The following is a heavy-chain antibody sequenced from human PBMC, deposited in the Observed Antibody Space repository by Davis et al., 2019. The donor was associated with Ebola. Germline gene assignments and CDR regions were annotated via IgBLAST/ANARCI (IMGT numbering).Heavy chain of an antibody. V-gene: IGHV4-39*01. D-gene: IGHD3-16*01. J-gene: IGHJ6*02. Sequence: MPSETLSLTCTVSDGSISSSIYYWVWIRQPLGKGLEWIGSIYYGGTTYYNPSLKSRVTVSADTSKNQFSLKLSSVTAADTAVYYCARRGGVDVWGQGTTVTVSS. CDR2: IYYGGTT. CDR3: ARRGGVDV. CDR1: DGSISSSIYY.